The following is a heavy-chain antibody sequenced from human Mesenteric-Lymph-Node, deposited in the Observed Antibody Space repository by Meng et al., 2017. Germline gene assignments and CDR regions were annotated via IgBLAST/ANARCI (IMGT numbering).Heavy chain of an antibody. V-gene: IGHV4-31*03. Sequence: ESGPGLGKPSQPLSLTCTVSGGSISSGGYYWSWIRQHPGKGLEWIGYIYYSGSTYYNPSLKSRVTISVDTSKNQFSLKLSSVTAADTAVYYCARDGGFDYYDSSGNWYFDLWGRGTLVTVSS. CDR2: IYYSGST. CDR1: GGSISSGGYY. D-gene: IGHD3-22*01. CDR3: ARDGGFDYYDSSGNWYFDL. J-gene: IGHJ2*01.